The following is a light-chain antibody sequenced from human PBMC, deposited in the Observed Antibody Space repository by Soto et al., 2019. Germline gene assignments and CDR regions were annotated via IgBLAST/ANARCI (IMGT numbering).Light chain of an antibody. CDR2: EVS. Sequence: QSVLIQPTSVSGSPGQSITISCTGTSSDVGGSNYVSWYQQHPHRAPKLLIYEVSYRPSGVSSRFSGSKSGNTASLTISGLQAEDEADYYCSSYTSSNTLEVFGVGTKVTV. CDR1: SSDVGGSNY. CDR3: SSYTSSNTLEV. V-gene: IGLV2-14*01. J-gene: IGLJ1*01.